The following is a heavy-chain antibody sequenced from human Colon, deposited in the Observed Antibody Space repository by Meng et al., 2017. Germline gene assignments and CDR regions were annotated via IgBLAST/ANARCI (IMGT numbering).Heavy chain of an antibody. J-gene: IGHJ5*02. Sequence: QVQLHGSGPRLVRPSETLSLTCTLSGGSVSSPSYYWSWIRQTPGKGLEWIGEINHSGSTNYNPSLKSRVTISVDTSKNQFSLKLSSVTAADTAVYYCARGRYSGYLPWGQGTLVTVSS. CDR3: ARGRYSGYLP. CDR2: INHSGST. D-gene: IGHD5-12*01. V-gene: IGHV4-61*01. CDR1: GGSVSSPSYY.